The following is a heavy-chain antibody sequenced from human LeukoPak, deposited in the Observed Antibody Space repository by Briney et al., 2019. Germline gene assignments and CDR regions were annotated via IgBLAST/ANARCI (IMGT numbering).Heavy chain of an antibody. CDR1: GFTFSTYA. CDR3: AKDMCSSTGCLDALDI. D-gene: IGHD2-2*01. CDR2: VHHDDIKK. J-gene: IGHJ3*02. Sequence: GGSLRLSCAASGFTFSTYALHWVRQAPGKGLEWVAFVHHDDIKKYYADSVKGRFTISRENSKNTVYLQMNSLRPDDTAVYYCAKDMCSSTGCLDALDIWGQGTMVTVPS. V-gene: IGHV3-30*02.